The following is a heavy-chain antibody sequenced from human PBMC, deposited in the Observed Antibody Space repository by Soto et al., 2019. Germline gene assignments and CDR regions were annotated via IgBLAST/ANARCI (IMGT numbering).Heavy chain of an antibody. CDR1: GGSISSNSYS. CDR2: IYYSGST. V-gene: IGHV4-39*01. D-gene: IGHD6-19*01. CDR3: ARHYSSGSRNWFDP. J-gene: IGHJ5*02. Sequence: SETLSLTCSVSGGSISSNSYSWGCLRQPAGKGLEWIGSIYYSGSTYYNPSLRSRVTISVDTSKNQFSLKLSSVTAADTAVFYCARHYSSGSRNWFDPWGQGTLVTVSS.